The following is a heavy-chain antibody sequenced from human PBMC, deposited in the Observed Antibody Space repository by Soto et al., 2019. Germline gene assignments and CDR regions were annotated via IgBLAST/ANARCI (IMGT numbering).Heavy chain of an antibody. CDR2: IMPGSSHI. CDR3: ARDRVESGYPEYFQH. J-gene: IGHJ1*01. CDR1: GFTFSIYS. D-gene: IGHD3-22*01. Sequence: PGGSLRLSCAASGFTFSIYSMNWVRQAPGKGLEWVSYIMPGSSHIFYADSVKGRFTISRDNAKNSLYLQMNSLRAEDTAVYYCARDRVESGYPEYFQHWGQGTLVTVSS. V-gene: IGHV3-48*01.